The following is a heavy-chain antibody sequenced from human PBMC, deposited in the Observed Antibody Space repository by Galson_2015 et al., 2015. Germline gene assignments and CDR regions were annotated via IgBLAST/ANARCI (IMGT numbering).Heavy chain of an antibody. J-gene: IGHJ5*02. CDR1: GGTFSSYT. D-gene: IGHD3-9*01. Sequence: SVKVSCKASGGTFSSYTISWVRQAPGQGLEWMGRIIPILGIANYAQKFQGRVTITADKSTSTAYMELSSLRSEDTAVYYCASGGVGILTGPILRFDPWGQGTLVTVSS. V-gene: IGHV1-69*02. CDR3: ASGGVGILTGPILRFDP. CDR2: IIPILGIA.